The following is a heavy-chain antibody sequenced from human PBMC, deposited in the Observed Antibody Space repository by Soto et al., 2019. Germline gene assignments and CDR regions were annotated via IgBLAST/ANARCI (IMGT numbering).Heavy chain of an antibody. CDR1: GGTFSSYA. V-gene: IGHV1-69*06. D-gene: IGHD6-6*01. CDR3: ARGNIKRSIAANEEDYYGMDV. Sequence: SVKVSCKASGGTFSSYAISWVRQAPGQGLELMGGIIPIFGTANYAQKFQGRVTITADKSTSTAYMELSSLRSEDTAVYYCARGNIKRSIAANEEDYYGMDVWGQGTTVTVYS. J-gene: IGHJ6*02. CDR2: IIPIFGTA.